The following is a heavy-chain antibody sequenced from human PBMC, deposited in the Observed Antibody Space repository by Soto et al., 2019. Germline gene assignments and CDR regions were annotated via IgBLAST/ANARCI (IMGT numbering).Heavy chain of an antibody. CDR3: AKDYDFWSCYSFYFDY. Sequence: GGSLSLSCAVSGFTLSSDAMSWVRPAPGNGLGWVAAISGSGGSTYYADSVKGRFTISRDNSKNTRYLQMNSLRAEDTAVFYCAKDYDFWSCYSFYFDYWGQGTLVTVPS. D-gene: IGHD3-3*01. V-gene: IGHV3-23*01. CDR1: GFTLSSDA. J-gene: IGHJ4*02. CDR2: ISGSGGST.